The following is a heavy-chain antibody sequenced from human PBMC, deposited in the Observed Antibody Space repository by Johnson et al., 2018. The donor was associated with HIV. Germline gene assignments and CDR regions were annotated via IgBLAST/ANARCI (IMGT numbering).Heavy chain of an antibody. CDR1: GFTVSDSY. Sequence: VQLVESGGGLVQPGGSLRLSCAVSGFTVSDSYMTWVRQAPGKGLEWVSVSYGGTSTFYADSVKGRFTISRDSSENKVSLQMNSLRAEDTAVYYCAKGGGSGWFNDAFDIWGQGTMVTVSS. D-gene: IGHD6-19*01. J-gene: IGHJ3*02. CDR2: SYGGTST. V-gene: IGHV3-66*01. CDR3: AKGGGSGWFNDAFDI.